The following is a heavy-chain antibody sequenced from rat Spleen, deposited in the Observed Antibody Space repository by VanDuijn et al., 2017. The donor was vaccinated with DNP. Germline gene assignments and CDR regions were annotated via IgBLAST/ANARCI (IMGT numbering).Heavy chain of an antibody. V-gene: IGHV5-31*01. CDR2: ITSSGGST. D-gene: IGHD4-3*01. CDR1: GFTFNNYW. J-gene: IGHJ4*01. CDR3: ATSGGA. Sequence: EVQLVESGGDLVQPGRSLKLSCVASGFTFNNYWMTWIRQVPGKGLEWVASITSSGGSTYYPDSVKGRFTISRDNAKNTLYLQMNSLRSEDTATYYCATSGGAWGQGTSVTVSS.